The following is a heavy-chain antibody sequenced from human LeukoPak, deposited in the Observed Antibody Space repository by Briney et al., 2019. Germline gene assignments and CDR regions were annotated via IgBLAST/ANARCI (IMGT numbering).Heavy chain of an antibody. J-gene: IGHJ4*02. CDR1: GFTFSNAW. CDR2: IKSKTDGGTT. D-gene: IGHD5-24*01. Sequence: GGSLRLSCAASGFTFSNAWMSWVRQAPGKGLEWVGRIKSKTDGGTTDYAAPVKGRFTISRDDSKNTPYLQMNSLKTDDTAVYYCTAREMSGGDYWGQGTLVTVSS. CDR3: TAREMSGGDY. V-gene: IGHV3-15*01.